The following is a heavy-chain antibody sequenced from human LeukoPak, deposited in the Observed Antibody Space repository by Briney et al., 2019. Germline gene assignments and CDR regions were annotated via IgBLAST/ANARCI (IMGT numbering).Heavy chain of an antibody. D-gene: IGHD6-13*01. CDR3: ARFYIAAAAGVN. J-gene: IGHJ4*02. CDR1: GGSISSSSYY. V-gene: IGHV4-39*01. Sequence: SETLSLTCTVSGGSISSSSYYWGWIRQPPGKGLEWIGSLYYSGGTYYNPSLKSRVTISVDTSKNQFSLRLSSVTAADTAVYYCARFYIAAAAGVNWGQGTLVTVSS. CDR2: LYYSGGT.